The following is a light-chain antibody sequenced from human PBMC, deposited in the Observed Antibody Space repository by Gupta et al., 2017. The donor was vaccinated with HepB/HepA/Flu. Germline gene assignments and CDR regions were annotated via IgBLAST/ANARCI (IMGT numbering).Light chain of an antibody. CDR3: QQDDSTPWT. Sequence: DIVMAQSPDSLAVSLGERATINCKSSQSRLSSSTNKNCLTWFQQKPGQPPKVLIYWASTRESGVPDRFSGSGSGTDFTLTISSLQAEDVAVYYCQQDDSTPWTFGQGTKVEIK. CDR2: WAS. CDR1: QSRLSSSTNKNC. J-gene: IGKJ2*01. V-gene: IGKV4-1*01.